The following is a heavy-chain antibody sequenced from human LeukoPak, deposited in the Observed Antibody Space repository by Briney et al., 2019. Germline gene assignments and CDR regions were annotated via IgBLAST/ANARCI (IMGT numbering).Heavy chain of an antibody. V-gene: IGHV3-21*01. D-gene: IGHD6-19*01. CDR2: LSSSGAYI. J-gene: IGHJ4*02. CDR3: ARDRLSSGWLTDF. CDR1: GFTLSSYS. Sequence: GGSLRLSCVASGFTLSSYSMNWVRQVPGKGLEWVSSLSSSGAYIYYADSVKGRFTISRDSADNSLYLQMDSLRVDDTAVYYCARDRLSSGWLTDFWGLGTLVTVSS.